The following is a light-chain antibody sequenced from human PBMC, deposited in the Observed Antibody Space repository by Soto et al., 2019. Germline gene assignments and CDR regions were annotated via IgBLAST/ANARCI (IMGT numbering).Light chain of an antibody. Sequence: EIVMTQSPATLSVSPGERATLSCRASRNINRKLAWYQQKPGQAPRLLISGASTRATGIPARFSGSGSGTEFTHTIRSLQSEDFAVYYCQQYYDYPPLIFGGGTKVEIK. V-gene: IGKV3-15*01. CDR1: RNINRK. CDR3: QQYYDYPPLI. J-gene: IGKJ4*01. CDR2: GAS.